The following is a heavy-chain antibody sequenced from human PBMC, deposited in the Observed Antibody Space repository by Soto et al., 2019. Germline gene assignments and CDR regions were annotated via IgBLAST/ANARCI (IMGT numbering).Heavy chain of an antibody. CDR1: GYTFTAYH. J-gene: IGHJ4*02. Sequence: QVQLVQSGAEVKKPGASVKVSCKASGYTFTAYHLHWVRQAPGQGLEWMGWINPETGGSDYAQKFQGRVTMTRDTAVSTVYMEVTNLTSDATAVYYCAREQWLLFDYWGQGTQVTVSS. D-gene: IGHD3-22*01. V-gene: IGHV1-2*02. CDR3: AREQWLLFDY. CDR2: INPETGGS.